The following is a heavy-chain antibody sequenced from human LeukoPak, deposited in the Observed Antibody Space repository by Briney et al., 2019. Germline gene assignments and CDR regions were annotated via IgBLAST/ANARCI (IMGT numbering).Heavy chain of an antibody. CDR2: ISGSGGST. D-gene: IGHD2-15*01. V-gene: IGHV3-23*01. Sequence: PGGSLRLSCAASGFTFSSYAMSWVRQAPGKGLEWVSAISGSGGSTYYADSVKGRFTISRDNSKNTLYLQMNSLRAEDTAVYYFAKAYCSGGSCPNWFDPWGQGTLVTVSS. CDR3: AKAYCSGGSCPNWFDP. J-gene: IGHJ5*02. CDR1: GFTFSSYA.